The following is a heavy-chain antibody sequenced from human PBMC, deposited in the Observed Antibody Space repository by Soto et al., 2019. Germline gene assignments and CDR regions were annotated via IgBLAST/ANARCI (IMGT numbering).Heavy chain of an antibody. J-gene: IGHJ4*02. CDR1: GGSISSYY. V-gene: IGHV4-59*01. D-gene: IGHD2-8*01. Sequence: SETLSLTCTVSGGSISSYYWSWIRQPPGKGLEWIGYINYSGSTNYNPSLKSRVTISVDTSKNQFSLKLSSVSSADTAVYYCARRYVCNFDYWGQGTLVTVSS. CDR2: INYSGST. CDR3: ARRYVCNFDY.